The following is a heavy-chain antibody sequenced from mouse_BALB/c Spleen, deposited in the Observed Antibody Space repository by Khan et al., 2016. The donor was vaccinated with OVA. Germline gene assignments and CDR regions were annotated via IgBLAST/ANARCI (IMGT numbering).Heavy chain of an antibody. J-gene: IGHJ1*01. Sequence: LVESGPEPKKPGETVKISCKASGYTFTNHGMNWVKQAPGKGLKWMGWINTYTGEPTYADDFKGRFAFSLENSASTAYLQINHLKNEDMATYLCARGYWYFDVWGAGTTVTVSS. V-gene: IGHV9-1*02. CDR3: ARGYWYFDV. CDR2: INTYTGEP. CDR1: GYTFTNHG.